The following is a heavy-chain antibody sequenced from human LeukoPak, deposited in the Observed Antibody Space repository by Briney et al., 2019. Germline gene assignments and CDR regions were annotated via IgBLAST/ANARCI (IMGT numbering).Heavy chain of an antibody. J-gene: IGHJ4*02. CDR1: GYTFTSYG. Sequence: GASVKVSCKASGYTFTSYGISWVRQAPGQGLEWVGWISAYNGNTNYAQKLQGRVTMTTDTSTSTAYMELRSLRSDDTAVYYCARDGLAAPPRDYGDYRWVWGQGTLVTVSS. CDR3: ARDGLAAPPRDYGDYRWV. D-gene: IGHD4-17*01. V-gene: IGHV1-18*01. CDR2: ISAYNGNT.